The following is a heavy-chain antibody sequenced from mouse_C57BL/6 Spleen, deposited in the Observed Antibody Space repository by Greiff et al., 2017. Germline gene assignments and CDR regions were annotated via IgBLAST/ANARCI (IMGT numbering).Heavy chain of an antibody. D-gene: IGHD1-1*01. V-gene: IGHV1-69*01. CDR3: ARPLHYYGSSYGYFDV. CDR1: GYTFTSYW. Sequence: VQLQESGAELVMPGASVKLSCKASGYTFTSYWMHWVKQRPGQGLEWIGEIDPSDSYTNYNQKFKGKSTLTVDKSSSTAYMQLSSLTSEDSAVXYCARPLHYYGSSYGYFDVWGTGTTVTVSS. J-gene: IGHJ1*03. CDR2: IDPSDSYT.